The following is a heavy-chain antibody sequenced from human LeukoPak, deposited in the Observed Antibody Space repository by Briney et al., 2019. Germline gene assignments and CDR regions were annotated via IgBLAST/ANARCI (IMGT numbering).Heavy chain of an antibody. Sequence: GGSLRLSCAASGFTFSSYSMNWVRQAPGKGLEWVSYISSSSSTIYYADSVKGRFTISRDNAKNSLHLQMNSLRAEDTAVYYCAELGITMIGGVWGKGTTVTISS. J-gene: IGHJ6*04. V-gene: IGHV3-48*04. CDR1: GFTFSSYS. D-gene: IGHD3-10*02. CDR3: AELGITMIGGV. CDR2: ISSSSSTI.